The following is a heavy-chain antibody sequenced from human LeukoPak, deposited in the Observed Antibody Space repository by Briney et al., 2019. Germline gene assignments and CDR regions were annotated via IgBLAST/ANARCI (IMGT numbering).Heavy chain of an antibody. Sequence: GGSLRLSCAASGFTFSTYGMNGVRQAPGKGLEWVSYITSSSSTMFYADSVKGRFTISRDNAENSMYLQMNSLRAEDTAVYYCARDRGTMVRGVFDYWGQGTLVTVSS. J-gene: IGHJ4*02. CDR3: ARDRGTMVRGVFDY. CDR2: ITSSSSTM. D-gene: IGHD3-10*01. V-gene: IGHV3-48*01. CDR1: GFTFSTYG.